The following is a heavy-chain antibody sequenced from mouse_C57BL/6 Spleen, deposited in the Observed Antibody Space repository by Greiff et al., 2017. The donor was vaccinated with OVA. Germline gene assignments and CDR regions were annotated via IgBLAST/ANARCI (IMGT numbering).Heavy chain of an antibody. J-gene: IGHJ2*01. D-gene: IGHD1-1*01. CDR2: IDPENGDT. CDR1: GFNIKDDY. V-gene: IGHV14-4*01. CDR3: TTRLYGSSFFDY. Sequence: VQLQQSGAELVRPGASVKLSCTASGFNIKDDYMHWVKQRPEQGLEWIGWIDPENGDTEYASKFQGKATITADTSSNTAYLQLSSLTSEDTAVYDCTTRLYGSSFFDYGGQGTTLTVSS.